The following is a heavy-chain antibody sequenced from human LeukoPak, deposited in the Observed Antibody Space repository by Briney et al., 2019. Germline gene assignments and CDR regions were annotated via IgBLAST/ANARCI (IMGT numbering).Heavy chain of an antibody. D-gene: IGHD2-15*01. V-gene: IGHV1-18*01. J-gene: IGHJ4*02. CDR1: GYTLTSYS. Sequence: ASVTASWKASGYTLTSYSISWVRQAPGQGLEWMGWISAYNGNTIYAQKVKGRVTMTTDTSTSTAYMELRSLKSDDTAVYYCARASYCSDGSCYSDYWGQGTLVTVSS. CDR3: ARASYCSDGSCYSDY. CDR2: ISAYNGNT.